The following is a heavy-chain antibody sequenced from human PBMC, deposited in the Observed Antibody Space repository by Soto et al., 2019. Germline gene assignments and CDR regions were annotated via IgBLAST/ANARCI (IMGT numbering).Heavy chain of an antibody. J-gene: IGHJ4*02. CDR2: VNPNNGDT. CDR1: GYTFSNYD. V-gene: IGHV1-8*01. Sequence: QVQLVQSGAELKKPGASVKVSCKASGYTFSNYDMNWVRQANGQGPEWIGWVNPNNGDTGYAQKFQGRVTLPTDISTTTAYMELTSLRSEDTAIYYCAKVSRKGSAIDFDYWGQGTLITVSS. CDR3: AKVSRKGSAIDFDY. D-gene: IGHD3-10*01.